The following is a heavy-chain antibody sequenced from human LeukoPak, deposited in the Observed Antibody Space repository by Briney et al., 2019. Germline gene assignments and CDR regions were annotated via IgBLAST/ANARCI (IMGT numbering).Heavy chain of an antibody. CDR1: GYTFGGSY. CDR2: INPNSGDT. Sequence: GASVKVSCKTSGYTFGGSYIHWVRQAPGQGLEWMGRINPNSGDTNYAQNFQGRVTMTRDTSITTAYMELSRLRSDDTAVYYCARDWGFGELLFYWGQGTLVTVSS. D-gene: IGHD3-10*01. CDR3: ARDWGFGELLFY. V-gene: IGHV1-2*06. J-gene: IGHJ4*02.